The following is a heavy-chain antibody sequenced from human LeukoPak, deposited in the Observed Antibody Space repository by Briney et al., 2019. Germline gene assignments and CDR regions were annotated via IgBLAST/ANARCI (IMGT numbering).Heavy chain of an antibody. Sequence: GGSLRLSCAASGFPFSGHWMNWVRQAPGKGLEWVANIKYDGSEKNYVDSVKGRFTISRDNAKNSLFLQMNSLRAEDPAVYYCATRNVFDFWGQGTMVTVSS. J-gene: IGHJ3*01. CDR1: GFPFSGHW. V-gene: IGHV3-7*01. CDR3: ATRNVFDF. CDR2: IKYDGSEK.